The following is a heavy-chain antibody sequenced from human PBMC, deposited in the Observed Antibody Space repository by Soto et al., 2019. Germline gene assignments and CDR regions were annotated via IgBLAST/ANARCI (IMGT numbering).Heavy chain of an antibody. J-gene: IGHJ4*02. Sequence: GGALRLSCAASGFTFSSYSMNWVRQAPGKGLEWVSSISSSSSYIYYADSVKGRFTISRDNAKNSLYLQMNSLRAEDTAVYYCARGPYSSSSSFDYWGQGTLVTVSS. CDR3: ARGPYSSSSSFDY. CDR1: GFTFSSYS. CDR2: ISSSSSYI. D-gene: IGHD6-6*01. V-gene: IGHV3-21*01.